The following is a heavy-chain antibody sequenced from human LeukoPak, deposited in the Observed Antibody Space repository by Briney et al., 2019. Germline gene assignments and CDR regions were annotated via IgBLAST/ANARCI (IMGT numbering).Heavy chain of an antibody. Sequence: GESLRLSCAASGFTFSSYAMSWVRQAPGKGLEWVSAISGSGGSTYYADSVKGRFTISRDNSKNTLYLQMNSLRAEDTAVYYCAKDRRGYYYDSGQHWGQGTLVTVSS. CDR1: GFTFSSYA. CDR2: ISGSGGST. J-gene: IGHJ4*02. CDR3: AKDRRGYYYDSGQH. D-gene: IGHD3-22*01. V-gene: IGHV3-23*01.